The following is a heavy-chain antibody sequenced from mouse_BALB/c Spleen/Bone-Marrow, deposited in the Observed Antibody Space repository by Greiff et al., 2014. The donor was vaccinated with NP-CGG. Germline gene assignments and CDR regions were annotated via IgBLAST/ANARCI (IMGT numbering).Heavy chain of an antibody. CDR2: IHPNSGNT. CDR3: ARELGRGYYFDY. CDR1: GYTLTSSW. D-gene: IGHD4-1*01. Sequence: VQLQESGSVLVRPAASVKLSCKASGYTLTSSWMHWAKQRPGQGLEWIGEIHPNSGNTNYNEKFKGKATLTVDTSSSTAYVDLSSLTSEDSAVYYCARELGRGYYFDYWGQGTTLTVSS. J-gene: IGHJ2*01. V-gene: IGHV1S130*01.